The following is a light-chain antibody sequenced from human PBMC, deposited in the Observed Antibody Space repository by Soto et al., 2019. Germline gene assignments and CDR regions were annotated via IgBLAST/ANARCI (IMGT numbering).Light chain of an antibody. CDR3: QQDGTSPRT. CDR1: ESVSSNY. Sequence: EIVLTQSPGTLSLSPGKRATLSCRATESVSSNYLAWYQQKPGQAPRVPIYGASIRATGIPDRFSGSGSETDFSVTISRLEPEDFAVYYCQQDGTSPRTFGQGTKVEI. J-gene: IGKJ1*01. CDR2: GAS. V-gene: IGKV3-20*01.